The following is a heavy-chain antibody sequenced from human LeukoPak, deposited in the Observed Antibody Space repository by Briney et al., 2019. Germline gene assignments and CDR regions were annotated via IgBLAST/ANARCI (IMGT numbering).Heavy chain of an antibody. CDR1: GFTFSSYW. CDR3: ARGDSSGSENDYYYGMDV. V-gene: IGHV3-74*01. CDR2: INSDGSST. J-gene: IGHJ6*02. Sequence: GGSLRFSCAASGFTFSSYWMHWVRQAPGKGLVWVSRINSDGSSTSYADSVKGRFTISRDNAKNTLYLQMNSLRAEDTAVYYCARGDSSGSENDYYYGMDVWGQGTTVTVSS. D-gene: IGHD3-22*01.